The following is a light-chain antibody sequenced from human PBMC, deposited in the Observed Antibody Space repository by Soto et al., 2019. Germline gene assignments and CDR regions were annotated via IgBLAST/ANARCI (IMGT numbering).Light chain of an antibody. CDR1: QSVRSER. CDR2: DAS. V-gene: IGKV3-20*01. Sequence: TQSPSTLSLSPGERATLSCRASQSVRSERLAWYQQKPGQAPRLVMFDASSRATGFPQRFSGSGSGTDFTLTITRLEPEDFAVYYCQQYDVSPITFGLGTRLEIK. CDR3: QQYDVSPIT. J-gene: IGKJ5*01.